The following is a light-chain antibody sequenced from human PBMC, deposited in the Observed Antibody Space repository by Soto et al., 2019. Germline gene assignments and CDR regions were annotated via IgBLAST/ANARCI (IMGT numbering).Light chain of an antibody. V-gene: IGKV3-20*01. J-gene: IGKJ4*01. CDR3: QQYGSSPPLT. Sequence: EIVLTQTPGTLSLSPGERATLSCRASQSVSSNYLAWYQQKPGQAPRLLIFDASTRATGIPDRFSGSGSGTDFTLTIRRLEPEDFAVYYCQQYGSSPPLTFGGGTRVEIK. CDR1: QSVSSNY. CDR2: DAS.